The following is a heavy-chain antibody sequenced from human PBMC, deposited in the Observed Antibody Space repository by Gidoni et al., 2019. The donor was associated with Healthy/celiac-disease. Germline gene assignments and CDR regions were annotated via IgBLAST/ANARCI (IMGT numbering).Heavy chain of an antibody. J-gene: IGHJ4*02. CDR3: ARHLLWFGESPVDY. CDR1: GGSISSYY. D-gene: IGHD3-10*01. Sequence: QVQLQESGPGLVKPSATLSLTCTVPGGSISSYYWSWIRQPPGKGLEWIGYIYYSGSTNYNASLKSRVTISVDTSKNQFSLKLGSVTAADTAVYYCARHLLWFGESPVDYWGQGTLVTVSS. V-gene: IGHV4-59*01. CDR2: IYYSGST.